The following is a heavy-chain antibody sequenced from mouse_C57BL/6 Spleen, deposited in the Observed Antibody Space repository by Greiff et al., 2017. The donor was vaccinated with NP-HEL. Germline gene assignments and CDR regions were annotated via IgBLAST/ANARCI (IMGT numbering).Heavy chain of an antibody. CDR2: FYPGSGSI. CDR3: ARHEEYYGSSYEGYFDY. CDR1: GYTFTEYT. J-gene: IGHJ2*01. D-gene: IGHD1-1*01. Sequence: VKLVESGAELVKPGASVKLSCKASGYTFTEYTIHWVKQRSGQGLEWIGWFYPGSGSIKYNEKFKDKATLTADKSSSTVYMELSRLTSEDSAVYFCARHEEYYGSSYEGYFDYWGQGTTLTVSS. V-gene: IGHV1-62-2*01.